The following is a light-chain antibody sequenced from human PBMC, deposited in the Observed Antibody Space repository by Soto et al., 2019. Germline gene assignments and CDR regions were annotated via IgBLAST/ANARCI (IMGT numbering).Light chain of an antibody. CDR3: SSYSISTAYL. CDR2: EVS. V-gene: IGLV2-14*01. Sequence: QSALTQPASVSGSPGQSITISCTGTSSDVGGYHYVSWYQLLPGKAPKLILFEVSIRPSGVSYRFSGSKSGNTASLTISGLQAEDKADYFCSSYSISTAYLFGTGTKVTVL. J-gene: IGLJ1*01. CDR1: SSDVGGYHY.